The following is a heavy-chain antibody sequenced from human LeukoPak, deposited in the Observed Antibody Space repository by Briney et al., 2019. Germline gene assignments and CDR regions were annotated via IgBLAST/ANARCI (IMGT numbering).Heavy chain of an antibody. V-gene: IGHV3-23*01. CDR2: ISGSGGST. CDR1: GFTINSHG. Sequence: GGSLRLSCAASGFTINSHGISWVRHTPGKGLEWVSAISGSGGSTYYADSVKGRFTISRDNSKNTLYLQMNSLRAEDTAVYYCAKGWQQLSSYPFDYWGQGTLVTVSS. D-gene: IGHD6-13*01. J-gene: IGHJ4*02. CDR3: AKGWQQLSSYPFDY.